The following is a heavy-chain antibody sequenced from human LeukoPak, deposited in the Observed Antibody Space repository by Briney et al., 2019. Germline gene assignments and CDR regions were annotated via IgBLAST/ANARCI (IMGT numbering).Heavy chain of an antibody. CDR1: GYTFTSYD. V-gene: IGHV1-8*01. Sequence: ASVKVSCTASGYTFTSYDINWVRQATGQGLEWMGWMNPNSGNTGYAQQFQGRVTMTRNTSISTAYMELSGLRSEDTAVYYCARGSSSRWYGNYYYYMDVWGKGTTVTISS. CDR2: MNPNSGNT. CDR3: ARGSSSRWYGNYYYYMDV. D-gene: IGHD6-13*01. J-gene: IGHJ6*03.